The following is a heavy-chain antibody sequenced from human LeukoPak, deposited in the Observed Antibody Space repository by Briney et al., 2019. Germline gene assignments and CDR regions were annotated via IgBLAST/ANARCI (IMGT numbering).Heavy chain of an antibody. CDR1: GFTFSNYA. CDR2: ITGGGGTT. CDR3: ATAGGSSGSYPLIY. J-gene: IGHJ4*02. V-gene: IGHV3-23*01. Sequence: PGGSLRLSCAASGFTFSNYAMNWVRQAPGKGLERVSVITGGGGTTFHADSVKGRFTISRDNSKNTVFLQMNSLRAEDTAVYYCATAGGSSGSYPLIYWGQGILVTVSS. D-gene: IGHD6-19*01.